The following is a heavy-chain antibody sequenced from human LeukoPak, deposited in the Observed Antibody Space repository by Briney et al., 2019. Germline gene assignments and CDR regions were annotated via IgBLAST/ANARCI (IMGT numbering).Heavy chain of an antibody. V-gene: IGHV3-7*03. Sequence: GGSLRLSCAASGFTFSSYWMSWVRQAPGRGLEWVANIKQDGSEKYYVDSVKGRFTISRDNAKNSLYLQMNSLRAEDTAVYYCARDIPQTGYSSSWYFDYWGQGTLVTVSS. CDR1: GFTFSSYW. D-gene: IGHD6-13*01. CDR3: ARDIPQTGYSSSWYFDY. CDR2: IKQDGSEK. J-gene: IGHJ4*02.